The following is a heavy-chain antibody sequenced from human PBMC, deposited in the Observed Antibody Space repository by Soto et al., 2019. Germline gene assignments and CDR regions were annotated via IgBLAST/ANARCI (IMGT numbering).Heavy chain of an antibody. J-gene: IGHJ4*02. V-gene: IGHV4-61*01. CDR3: VRVGGAPRPLAY. CDR2: IYYSGST. CDR1: GGSVSSGSYY. D-gene: IGHD3-16*01. Sequence: SETLSLTCTVSGGSVSSGSYYWSWIRQPPGKGLEWIGYIYYSGSTNYNPSLKSRVTISVDTSKNQFSLKLSSVTAADTAVYYFVRVGGAPRPLAYWGQGTLVTVSS.